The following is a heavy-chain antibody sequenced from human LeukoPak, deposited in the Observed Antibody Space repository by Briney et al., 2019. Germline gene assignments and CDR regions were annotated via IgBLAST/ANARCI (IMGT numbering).Heavy chain of an antibody. CDR3: AREGGDYYDSSGYYRGLLDY. D-gene: IGHD3-22*01. CDR2: IITIFGTA. J-gene: IGHJ4*02. CDR1: GGTFTIYA. Sequence: WASVTVSFKASGGTFTIYAISWVRQAPGQGLEWMGGIITIFGTAKYAQKFQGRVTITADESTSTAYMELSSLRSEDTAVYYCAREGGDYYDSSGYYRGLLDYWGQGTLVTVSS. V-gene: IGHV1-69*13.